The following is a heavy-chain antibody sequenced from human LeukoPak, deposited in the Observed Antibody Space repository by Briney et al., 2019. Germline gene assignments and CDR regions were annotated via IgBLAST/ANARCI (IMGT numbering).Heavy chain of an antibody. Sequence: GGSLRLSCAVSGFTFTSYAMSWVRQAPGKGLEWVSAISGSGGSTYYADSVKGRFTISRDNSKNTVYLQMDSLRAEDTAAYYCAKMIRGVIITGDYFDSWGQGTLVTVSS. CDR3: AKMIRGVIITGDYFDS. J-gene: IGHJ4*02. CDR2: ISGSGGST. V-gene: IGHV3-23*01. D-gene: IGHD3-10*01. CDR1: GFTFTSYA.